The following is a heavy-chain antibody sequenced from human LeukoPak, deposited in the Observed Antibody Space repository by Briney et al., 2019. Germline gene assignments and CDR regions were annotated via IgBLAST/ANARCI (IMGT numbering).Heavy chain of an antibody. J-gene: IGHJ5*02. CDR2: ISNSGGST. V-gene: IGHV3-23*01. CDR3: AKGTAAAGDGFDP. Sequence: PGGSLRLSCAASGFTFSSYAISWVRQAPGKGLEWVSAISNSGGSTYYADSVKGWFTTSRDNSKNTLCLQMNSLRAEDTAVYYCAKGTAAAGDGFDPWGQGTLVTVSS. D-gene: IGHD6-13*01. CDR1: GFTFSSYA.